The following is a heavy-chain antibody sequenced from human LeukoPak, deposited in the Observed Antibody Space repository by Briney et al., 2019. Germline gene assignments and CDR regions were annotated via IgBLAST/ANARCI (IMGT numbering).Heavy chain of an antibody. D-gene: IGHD6-19*01. J-gene: IGHJ5*02. CDR2: IYTSGST. V-gene: IGHV4-61*02. CDR1: GGSISSGSYY. Sequence: SETLSLTCTVSGGSISSGSYYWSWIRQPAGKGLEWIGRIYTSGSTNYNPSLKSRVTISVDTSKNQFSLKLSSVTAADTAVYYCARLTSAVAGSPNPWGQGTLVTVSS. CDR3: ARLTSAVAGSPNP.